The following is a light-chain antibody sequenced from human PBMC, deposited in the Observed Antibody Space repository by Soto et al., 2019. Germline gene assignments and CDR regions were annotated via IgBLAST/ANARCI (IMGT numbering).Light chain of an antibody. V-gene: IGLV2-14*01. J-gene: IGLJ2*01. Sequence: LTQPASVSGSPGQSITISCTGTNSDVGGYNYVSWYQQHPGKAPKLMIYEVNKRPSGVSNRLSGSKSGNTASLTISGLQAEDEADYYCSSYTSSLTVVFGGGTKLTVL. CDR3: SSYTSSLTVV. CDR2: EVN. CDR1: NSDVGGYNY.